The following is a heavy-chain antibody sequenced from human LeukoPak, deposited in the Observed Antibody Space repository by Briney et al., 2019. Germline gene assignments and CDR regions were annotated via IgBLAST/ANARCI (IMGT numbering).Heavy chain of an antibody. J-gene: IGHJ5*02. D-gene: IGHD3-3*01. Sequence: SVEVSCKASGFTFHTSAMQWVRQARGQRLEWIGWIVLGSGNTVYSHKFHDRVIITRDMSTSTVYMELDSLGSEDTAVYYCAAQRGASLHDFWSTRLFDPWGQGTLVTVSS. CDR1: GFTFHTSA. CDR3: AAQRGASLHDFWSTRLFDP. CDR2: IVLGSGNT. V-gene: IGHV1-58*02.